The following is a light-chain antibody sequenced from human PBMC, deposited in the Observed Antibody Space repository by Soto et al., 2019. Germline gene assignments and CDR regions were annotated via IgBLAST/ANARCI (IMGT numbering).Light chain of an antibody. V-gene: IGLV2-14*03. CDR3: SSYTTSNTRQIV. Sequence: QSVLTQPASVPGSPGQSITISCTGTSSDVGGYNYVSWYQHHPGKAPKLMIYDVSNRPSGVSNRFSDSKSGNAASLTISGLQPEDEADYYCSSYTTSNTRQIVFGTGTKLTVL. CDR1: SSDVGGYNY. CDR2: DVS. J-gene: IGLJ1*01.